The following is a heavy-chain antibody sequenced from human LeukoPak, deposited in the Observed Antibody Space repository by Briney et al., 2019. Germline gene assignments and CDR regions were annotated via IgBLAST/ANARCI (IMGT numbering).Heavy chain of an antibody. Sequence: GGSLRLSCAASGFTFSSYSMNWVRQAPGKGLEWVSSISSSSSYIYYADSVKGRFTISRDNAKNSLYPQMNSLRAEDTAVYYCARGPRGSGVDNWFDPWGQGTLVTVSS. J-gene: IGHJ5*02. CDR2: ISSSSSYI. CDR3: ARGPRGSGVDNWFDP. CDR1: GFTFSSYS. D-gene: IGHD2-15*01. V-gene: IGHV3-21*01.